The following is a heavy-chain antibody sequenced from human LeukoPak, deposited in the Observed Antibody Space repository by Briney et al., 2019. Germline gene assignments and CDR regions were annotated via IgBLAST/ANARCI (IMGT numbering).Heavy chain of an antibody. CDR3: SRLKEYGCGWYLEIKIGGVNVIAPDY. D-gene: IGHD3-16*02. CDR2: ISAYNGNT. V-gene: IGHV1-18*01. Sequence: ASVKVSCKGSGYTLCSYGISWMRQAPGQGLEWMGWISAYNGNTNYAQKLQGRVTMTTDTSTSTAYMELRSLRSDDTAVYYCSRLKEYGCGWYLEIKIGGVNVIAPDYWGQGTLVTVSS. J-gene: IGHJ4*02. CDR1: GYTLCSYG.